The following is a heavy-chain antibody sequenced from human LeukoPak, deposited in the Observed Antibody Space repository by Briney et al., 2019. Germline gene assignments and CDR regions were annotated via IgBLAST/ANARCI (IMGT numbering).Heavy chain of an antibody. V-gene: IGHV3-30-3*01. Sequence: GGSLRLSCAASGFTFSSYAMHWVRQAPGKGLEWVAVISYDGSNKYYADSVKGRFTISRDNSKNTLYLQMNSLRAEDTAVYYCARAGKGTVDYWGQGTLVTVSS. CDR3: ARAGKGTVDY. CDR2: ISYDGSNK. CDR1: GFTFSSYA. D-gene: IGHD4-4*01. J-gene: IGHJ4*02.